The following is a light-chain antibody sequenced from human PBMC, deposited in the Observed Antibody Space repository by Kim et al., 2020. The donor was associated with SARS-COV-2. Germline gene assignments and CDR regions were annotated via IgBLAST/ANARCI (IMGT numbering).Light chain of an antibody. J-gene: IGKJ1*01. V-gene: IGKV3-20*01. CDR3: QQYGSSPWT. CDR1: QSVSSSF. CDR2: GAS. Sequence: EIVLTQSPGTLSLSPGERATLSCRASQSVSSSFLAWYQQKPGQAPWLLIYGASNRVTGIPDRFSGSGSGTDFTLTISRLEPEDFAVYYCQQYGSSPWTFGQGTKVEIK.